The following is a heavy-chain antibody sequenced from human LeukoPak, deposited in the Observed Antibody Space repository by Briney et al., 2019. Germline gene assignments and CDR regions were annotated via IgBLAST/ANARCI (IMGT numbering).Heavy chain of an antibody. J-gene: IGHJ4*02. D-gene: IGHD6-19*01. CDR1: GFTFSTYA. CDR2: ISGSGGGT. Sequence: GGSLRLSCAASGFTFSTYAMTWFRQAPGKGLEWVSAISGSGGGTYYADSVKGRFTISRDNSKNTLSLQMNSLRAEDTAVYYCAKDRSTNGWYSVNPFGYWGQGTLVTVSS. CDR3: AKDRSTNGWYSVNPFGY. V-gene: IGHV3-23*01.